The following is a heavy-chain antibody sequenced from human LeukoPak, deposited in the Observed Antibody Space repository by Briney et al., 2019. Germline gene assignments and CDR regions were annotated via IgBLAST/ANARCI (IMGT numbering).Heavy chain of an antibody. V-gene: IGHV1-18*04. CDR2: ICANNGNT. CDR1: GYAFSNYG. CDR3: ARYSGYNSFDY. D-gene: IGHD5-12*01. J-gene: IGHJ4*02. Sequence: ASVRVSCRASGYAFSNYGISWVRQAPGQGLEWMGWICANNGNTNYAQKFRGRVTMTTDKSTSTAYMELSSLRSEDTAVYYCARYSGYNSFDYWGQGTLVTVSS.